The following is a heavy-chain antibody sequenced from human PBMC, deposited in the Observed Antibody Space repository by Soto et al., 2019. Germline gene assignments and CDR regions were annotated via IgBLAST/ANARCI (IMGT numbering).Heavy chain of an antibody. CDR2: ISDDGTNK. D-gene: IGHD5-18*01. Sequence: GGSLRLSCAASGFTFRGYAMHCVRQAPGKGLEWAAVISDDGTNKHYADSVRGRFTISRENSKNTLNLKMDSLRPEDTAVYYCARAGSTRGLWLGPDYWGQGTQVTVSS. J-gene: IGHJ4*02. CDR3: ARAGSTRGLWLGPDY. V-gene: IGHV3-30-3*01. CDR1: GFTFRGYA.